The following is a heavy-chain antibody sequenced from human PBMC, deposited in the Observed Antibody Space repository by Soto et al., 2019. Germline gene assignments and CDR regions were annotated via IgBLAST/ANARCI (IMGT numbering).Heavy chain of an antibody. CDR3: ARDRSRVVTAFDS. D-gene: IGHD2-21*02. Sequence: QVQLVESGGGLVKPGGSLRLSCAASGFTFGDYYLNWIRQAPGKGLEWISYISSSSRYTNDADSVKGRFTISRDNAKNTLYLEMKSLRADDTAVYYCARDRSRVVTAFDSWGRGTLVTVSS. V-gene: IGHV3-11*06. J-gene: IGHJ4*02. CDR2: ISSSSRYT. CDR1: GFTFGDYY.